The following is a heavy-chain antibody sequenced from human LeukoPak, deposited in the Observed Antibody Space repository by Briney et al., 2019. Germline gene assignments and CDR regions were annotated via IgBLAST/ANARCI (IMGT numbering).Heavy chain of an antibody. D-gene: IGHD6-13*01. CDR2: INPNSGVT. V-gene: IGHV1-2*02. Sequence: ASVKVSCMASGYTFTDYYMHWVRQAPGQGLEWMGWINPNSGVTMYAQNFQGRVTMTRDTSISTAYMDLSRLRSDDTAVYYCAREGASSSWYGWFDPWGQGTLVTVSS. CDR1: GYTFTDYY. CDR3: AREGASSSWYGWFDP. J-gene: IGHJ5*02.